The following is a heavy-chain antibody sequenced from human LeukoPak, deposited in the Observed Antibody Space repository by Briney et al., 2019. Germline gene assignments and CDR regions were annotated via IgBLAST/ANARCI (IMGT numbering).Heavy chain of an antibody. D-gene: IGHD6-13*01. J-gene: IGHJ4*02. CDR1: GAPISSNNW. CDR2: IYHSGST. Sequence: TSSGTLSLTCAVSGAPISSNNWWWSWVRQPPGKGLEWIGEIYHSGSTNYNPSLKSRVTMSVDKSKNQFSLKLSSVTAADTAVYYCASAEPRGIIWYPYWGQGTLVTVSP. CDR3: ASAEPRGIIWYPY. V-gene: IGHV4-4*02.